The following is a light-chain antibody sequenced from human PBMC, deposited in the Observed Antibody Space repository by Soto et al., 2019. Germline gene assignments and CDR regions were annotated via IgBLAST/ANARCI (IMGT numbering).Light chain of an antibody. CDR1: HSVSGRD. CDR2: GAS. Sequence: EIVLTKSPGTLSFSPGERATLYCRARHSVSGRDLAWYQRKPGQAPRLLIYGASSRATGIPDRFSGSGSGTEITLTISRLEPEDFALYYCQQYGGSPPYTFGQGTKLEIK. CDR3: QQYGGSPPYT. J-gene: IGKJ2*01. V-gene: IGKV3-20*01.